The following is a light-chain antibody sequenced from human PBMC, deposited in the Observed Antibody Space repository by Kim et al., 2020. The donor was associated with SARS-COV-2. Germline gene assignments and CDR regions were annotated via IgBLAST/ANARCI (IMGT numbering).Light chain of an antibody. CDR3: GSYDVSNDRVI. J-gene: IGLJ2*01. V-gene: IGLV2-8*01. CDR1: SSDVGGSNY. CDR2: EVN. Sequence: QSVVTQPPSAPGSPGQSVTISCTGTSSDVGGSNYVSWYQQHPGKAPKVIIYEVNQRPSGVPDRFSGSKSGNTASLSVSGLQAEDEADYYCGSYDVSNDRVIFGGGTQLTVL.